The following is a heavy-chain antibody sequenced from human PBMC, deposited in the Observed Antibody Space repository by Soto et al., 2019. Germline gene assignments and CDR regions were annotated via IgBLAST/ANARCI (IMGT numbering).Heavy chain of an antibody. Sequence: QVQLQQWGAGLLKPSETLSLTCAVYGGSFSGYYWSWIRQPPGKGLEWIGYIYYSGSTNYNPSLKSRVTISVDTSKNQFSLKLSSVTAADTAVYYCARVGPVTWVNYYYYGMDVWGQGTTVTVSS. CDR2: IYYSGST. CDR3: ARVGPVTWVNYYYYGMDV. V-gene: IGHV4-34*11. CDR1: GGSFSGYY. D-gene: IGHD3-22*01. J-gene: IGHJ6*02.